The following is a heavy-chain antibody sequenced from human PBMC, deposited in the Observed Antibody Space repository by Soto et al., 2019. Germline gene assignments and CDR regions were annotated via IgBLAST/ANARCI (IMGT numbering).Heavy chain of an antibody. CDR1: GFTFSSYA. CDR3: ANGDIVATILGEFFDI. D-gene: IGHD5-12*01. J-gene: IGHJ3*02. Sequence: GGSLRLSCAASGFTFSSYAMSWVRQAPGKGLEWVSAISGSGGSTYYEDSVKGRFTISRDNSKNTLYLQMNSLRAEDTAVYYCANGDIVATILGEFFDIWGQGTMVTVSS. CDR2: ISGSGGST. V-gene: IGHV3-23*01.